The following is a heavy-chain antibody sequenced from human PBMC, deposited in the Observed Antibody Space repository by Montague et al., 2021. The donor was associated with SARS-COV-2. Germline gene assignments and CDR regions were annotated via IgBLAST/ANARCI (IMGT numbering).Heavy chain of an antibody. V-gene: IGHV4-59*01. D-gene: IGHD1-1*01. J-gene: IGHJ4*01. CDR1: GDSISSYY. Sequence: SETLSLTCTVSGDSISSYYWTWIRQPPGRGLEWIGNVFQSGYSISNRSLKGRVTISVDTSRNQFYLKLNSVTAADTAVYYCARESATARSLEYWGHGALVTVSS. CDR2: VFQSGYS. CDR3: ARESATARSLEY.